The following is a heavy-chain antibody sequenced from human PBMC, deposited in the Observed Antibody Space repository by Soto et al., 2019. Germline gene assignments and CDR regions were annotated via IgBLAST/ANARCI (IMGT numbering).Heavy chain of an antibody. J-gene: IGHJ4*02. CDR2: ISSSSYT. D-gene: IGHD3-22*01. Sequence: GGSLRLSCAASGFTFSDYYMSWIRQAPGKGLEWVSYISSSSYTNYADSVKGRFTISRDNAKNSLYLQMNSLRAEDTAVYYCARSITDYYDSSGYYDDYWGQGTLVTVSS. CDR1: GFTFSDYY. V-gene: IGHV3-11*03. CDR3: ARSITDYYDSSGYYDDY.